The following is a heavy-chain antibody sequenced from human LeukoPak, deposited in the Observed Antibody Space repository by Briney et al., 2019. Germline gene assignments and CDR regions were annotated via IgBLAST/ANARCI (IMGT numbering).Heavy chain of an antibody. CDR3: ARANYYGSGSYYNRGDYYYMDV. Sequence: SETLSLTCAVYGGSFSGYYWSWIRQPPGKGLEWIGEINHSGSTNYNPSLKSRVTISVDTSKNQFSLKLSSVTAADTAVYYCARANYYGSGSYYNRGDYYYMDVWGQGTMVTVSS. CDR2: INHSGST. J-gene: IGHJ6*03. CDR1: GGSFSGYY. D-gene: IGHD3-10*01. V-gene: IGHV4-34*01.